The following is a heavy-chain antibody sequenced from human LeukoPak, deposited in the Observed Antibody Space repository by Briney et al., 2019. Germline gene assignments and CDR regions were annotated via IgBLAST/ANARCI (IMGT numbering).Heavy chain of an antibody. Sequence: PGGSLRLSCAPSGFTFSDYWMHWVRQAPGKGLEWVSRINTDGTFTRYPDSVQGRFTISRDTAKNTLLLQMNSLRAEDTAVYYCAREAKVGGALQYWGQGTLVTVSS. CDR3: AREAKVGGALQY. V-gene: IGHV3-74*01. D-gene: IGHD1-26*01. CDR1: GFTFSDYW. J-gene: IGHJ4*02. CDR2: INTDGTFT.